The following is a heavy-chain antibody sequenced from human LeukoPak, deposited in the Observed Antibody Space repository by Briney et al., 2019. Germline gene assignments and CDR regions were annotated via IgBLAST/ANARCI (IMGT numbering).Heavy chain of an antibody. CDR1: GGSISSTNYY. Sequence: SETLSLTCTVSGGSISSTNYYWGWIRQPPGKGLEWIGSISYSGSRYYNPSLKSRVTISVDTSKNQFSLKLSSMTAADTAVFYCARHRFWRGYYYFDYWGQGTLVTVSS. CDR2: ISYSGSR. V-gene: IGHV4-39*01. D-gene: IGHD3-3*01. J-gene: IGHJ4*02. CDR3: ARHRFWRGYYYFDY.